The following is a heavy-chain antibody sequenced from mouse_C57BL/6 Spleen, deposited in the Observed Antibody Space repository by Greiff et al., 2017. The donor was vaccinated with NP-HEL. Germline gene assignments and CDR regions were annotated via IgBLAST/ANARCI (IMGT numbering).Heavy chain of an antibody. CDR1: GYTFTSYW. V-gene: IGHV1-53*01. CDR2: INPSNGGT. J-gene: IGHJ3*01. D-gene: IGHD1-1*01. Sequence: VQLQQPGPELVKPGASVKLSCKASGYTFTSYWMHWVKQRPGQGLEWIGNINPSNGGTNYNEKFKSKATLTVDKSSSTAYMQLSSLTSEDSAVYYCARDGSSLAWFAYWGQGTLVTVSA. CDR3: ARDGSSLAWFAY.